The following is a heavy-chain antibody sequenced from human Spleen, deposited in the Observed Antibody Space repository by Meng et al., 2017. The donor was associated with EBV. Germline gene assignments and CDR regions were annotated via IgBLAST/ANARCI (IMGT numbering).Heavy chain of an antibody. J-gene: IGHJ4*02. CDR2: ISDSGTST. V-gene: IGHV3-23*04. Sequence: LVDPGGGVVQLGPSLRLSCAASGSTLSNYGMHWVRQAPGKGLEWVSGISDSGTSTYYADSVKGRFTISKDNSENTLYLQMNSLTVEDTAVYYCAKGDYGDYGLYWGQGTLVTVSS. D-gene: IGHD4-17*01. CDR3: AKGDYGDYGLY. CDR1: GSTLSNYG.